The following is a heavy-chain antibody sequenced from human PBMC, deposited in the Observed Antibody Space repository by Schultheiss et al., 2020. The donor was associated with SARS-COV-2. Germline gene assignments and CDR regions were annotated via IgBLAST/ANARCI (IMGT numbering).Heavy chain of an antibody. V-gene: IGHV3-64D*06. D-gene: IGHD2-15*01. Sequence: GGSLRLSCAASGFTFSRYGMHWVRQAPGKGLEYVSTISGNGGSTYYADSVKGRFTISRDNSKNTLYLQMSSLRAEDTAVYYCATGEDGLLDYWGQGTLVTVSS. J-gene: IGHJ4*02. CDR1: GFTFSRYG. CDR3: ATGEDGLLDY. CDR2: ISGNGGST.